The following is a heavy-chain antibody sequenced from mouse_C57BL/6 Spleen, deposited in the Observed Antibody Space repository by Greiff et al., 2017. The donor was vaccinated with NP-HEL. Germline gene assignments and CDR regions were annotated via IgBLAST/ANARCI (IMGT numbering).Heavy chain of an antibody. D-gene: IGHD1-1*01. CDR3: AGDYGSSYAAMDY. V-gene: IGHV1-74*01. Sequence: VQLQQPGAELVKPGASVKVSCKASGYTFTSYWMHWVKQRPGQGLEWIGRIHPSDSDTNYNQKFKGKATLTVDKSSSTAYMQLSSLTSEDSAVYYCAGDYGSSYAAMDYWGQGTSDTVSS. CDR2: IHPSDSDT. J-gene: IGHJ4*01. CDR1: GYTFTSYW.